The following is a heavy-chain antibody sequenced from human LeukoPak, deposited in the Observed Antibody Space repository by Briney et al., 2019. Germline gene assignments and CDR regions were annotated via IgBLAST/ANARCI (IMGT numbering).Heavy chain of an antibody. CDR2: INSDGSST. CDR3: ARVNNWNRAFDY. CDR1: GFTFSSYW. V-gene: IGHV3-74*01. D-gene: IGHD1-20*01. J-gene: IGHJ4*02. Sequence: GSLRLSCAASGFTFSSYWMHWVRQAPGKGLVWVSRINSDGSSTSYADSVKGRFTISRGNAKNTLYLQMNSLRAEDTSVYYCARVNNWNRAFDYWGQGTLVTVSS.